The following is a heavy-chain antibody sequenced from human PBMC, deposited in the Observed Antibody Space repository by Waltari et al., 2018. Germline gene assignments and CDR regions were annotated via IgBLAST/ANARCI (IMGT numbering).Heavy chain of an antibody. CDR3: ARGPPYYDYVWGSYRFFDY. J-gene: IGHJ4*02. CDR2: IRAYNGNT. D-gene: IGHD3-16*02. Sequence: QVQLVQSGAEVKKPGASVKVSCKASGYTFTSYGISWVRQAPGQGREWMGWIRAYNGNTKDAQKLQGRVTMATDTATSTAYMELRSRRSDDTAVYYCARGPPYYDYVWGSYRFFDYWGQGTLVTVSS. V-gene: IGHV1-18*01. CDR1: GYTFTSYG.